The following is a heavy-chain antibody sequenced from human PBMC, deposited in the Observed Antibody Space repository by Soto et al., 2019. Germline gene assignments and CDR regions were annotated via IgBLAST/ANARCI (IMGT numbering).Heavy chain of an antibody. CDR1: GFTFSSYA. V-gene: IGHV3-23*01. J-gene: IGHJ4*02. CDR3: ANFYSNYVKYFDY. CDR2: ISGSGGST. D-gene: IGHD4-4*01. Sequence: EVQLLESGGGLVQPGGSLRLSCAASGFTFSSYAMSWVRQAPGKGLEWVSAISGSGGSTYYADSVKGRFTISRDNSKNTLYLQMNSLRAEDTAVYYCANFYSNYVKYFDYWGQGTLVTVSS.